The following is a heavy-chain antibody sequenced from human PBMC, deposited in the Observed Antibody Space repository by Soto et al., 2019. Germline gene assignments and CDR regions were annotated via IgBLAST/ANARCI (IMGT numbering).Heavy chain of an antibody. J-gene: IGHJ4*02. CDR1: GYTFTSYD. CDR3: ARGDVLMVYAMGF. D-gene: IGHD2-8*01. V-gene: IGHV1-8*01. Sequence: ASVKVSCKASGYTFTSYDISRVRQATGQGLEWMGWMNPNSGNTGYAQKFQGRVTMTRNTSISTAYMELSSLRSEDTAVYYCARGDVLMVYAMGFWGQGPLVTVSS. CDR2: MNPNSGNT.